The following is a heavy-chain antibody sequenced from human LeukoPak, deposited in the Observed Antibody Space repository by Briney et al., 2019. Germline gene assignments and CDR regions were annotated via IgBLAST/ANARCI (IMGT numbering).Heavy chain of an antibody. J-gene: IGHJ6*02. CDR2: ISYDGSNK. V-gene: IGHV3-30*03. CDR1: GFTFSSYG. CDR3: ARGENYYYYYGMDV. Sequence: PGGSLRLSCAASGFTFSSYGMHWVRQAPGKGLEWVAVISYDGSNKYYADSVKGRFTISRDNSKNTLYLQMNSLRAEDTAVYYCARGENYYYYYGMDVWGQGTTVTVSS.